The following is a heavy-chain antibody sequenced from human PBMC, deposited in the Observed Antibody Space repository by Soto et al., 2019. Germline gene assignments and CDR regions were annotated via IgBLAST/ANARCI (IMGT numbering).Heavy chain of an antibody. Sequence: EVQLVESGGGLVQPGGSLRLSCVASGFTFSNYWMGWVRQAPGKGLEWVANIRQDGGDKRDLDSVKGRFTFSRDNAQNSLYLQMNSLRAEDTALYYGARIYCGGNCYSRSWYFDIWGRGTLVTVSS. D-gene: IGHD2-21*02. V-gene: IGHV3-7*03. CDR3: ARIYCGGNCYSRSWYFDI. CDR1: GFTFSNYW. J-gene: IGHJ2*01. CDR2: IRQDGGDK.